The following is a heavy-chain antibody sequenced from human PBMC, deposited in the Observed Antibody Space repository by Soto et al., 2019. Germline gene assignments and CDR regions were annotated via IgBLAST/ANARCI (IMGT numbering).Heavy chain of an antibody. D-gene: IGHD5-12*01. J-gene: IGHJ4*02. CDR3: ASGMQLWLRRINNGYSG. CDR2: IIPMFGTA. Sequence: QVQLVQSGAEVKKPESSVKVSCKAPRGTFSTYAISWVRQAPGQGLEWMGGIIPMFGTANYAQRFQDRVTITADESTNTVYMELSSLRSEVTAVYFCASGMQLWLRRINNGYSGWGQGTLVTVSS. CDR1: RGTFSTYA. V-gene: IGHV1-69*12.